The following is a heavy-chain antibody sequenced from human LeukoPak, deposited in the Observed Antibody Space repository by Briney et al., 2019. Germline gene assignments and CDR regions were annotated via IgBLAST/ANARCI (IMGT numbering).Heavy chain of an antibody. CDR3: ARVVSSGGSLAFDY. CDR2: IYYSGST. J-gene: IGHJ4*02. Sequence: PSETLSLTCTASGGSISSYYWSWIRQPPGKGLEWIGYIYYSGSTNYNPSLKSRVTISVDTSKNQFSLKLSSVTAADTAVYYCARVVSSGGSLAFDYWGQGTLVTVSS. V-gene: IGHV4-59*01. CDR1: GGSISSYY. D-gene: IGHD2-15*01.